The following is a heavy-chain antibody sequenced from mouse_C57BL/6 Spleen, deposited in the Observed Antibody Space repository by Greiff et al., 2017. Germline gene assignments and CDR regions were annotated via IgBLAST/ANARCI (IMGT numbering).Heavy chain of an antibody. V-gene: IGHV1-80*01. Sequence: QVQLKESGAELVKPGASVKISCKASGYAFSSYWMNWVKQRPGKGLEWIGQIYPGDGDTNYNGKFKGKATLTADKSSSTAYMQLSSLTSEDSAVYFCARGILGGFAYWGQGTLVTVSA. J-gene: IGHJ3*01. CDR2: IYPGDGDT. CDR3: ARGILGGFAY. CDR1: GYAFSSYW.